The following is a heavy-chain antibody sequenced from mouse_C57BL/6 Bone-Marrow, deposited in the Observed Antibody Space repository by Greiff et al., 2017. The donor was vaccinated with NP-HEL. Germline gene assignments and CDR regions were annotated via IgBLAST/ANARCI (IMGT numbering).Heavy chain of an antibody. V-gene: IGHV2-2*01. D-gene: IGHD2-3*01. Sequence: VKLKESGPGLVQPSQSLSITCTVSGFSLTSYGVHWVRQSPGKGLEWLGVIWSGGSTDYNAAFISRLSISKDNSKSQVFFKMNSLQADDTAIYYCARKRGGYYWFAYWGQGTLVTVSA. CDR1: GFSLTSYG. J-gene: IGHJ3*01. CDR3: ARKRGGYYWFAY. CDR2: IWSGGST.